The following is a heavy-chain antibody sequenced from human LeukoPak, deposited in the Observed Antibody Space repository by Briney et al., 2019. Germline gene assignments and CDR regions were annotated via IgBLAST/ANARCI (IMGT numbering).Heavy chain of an antibody. CDR1: GGSFSGYY. CDR3: ARLNWGSGRYFDL. J-gene: IGHJ2*01. CDR2: INHSGST. Sequence: SETLSLTWAVYGGSFSGYYWSWIRQPPGKGLEWIGEINHSGSTNYNPSLKSRVTISVDTSKNQFSLKLSSVTAADTAVYYCARLNWGSGRYFDLWGRGTLVTVSS. V-gene: IGHV4-34*01. D-gene: IGHD7-27*01.